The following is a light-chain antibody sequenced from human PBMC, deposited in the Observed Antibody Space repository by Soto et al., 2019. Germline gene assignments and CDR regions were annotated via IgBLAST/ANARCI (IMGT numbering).Light chain of an antibody. Sequence: EIGLTQSPATLSLSPGERATLSCRASQSFSSYLAWYQQKPGQAPRLLIYDASNRATGIPARFSGSGSGTDFTLTISSLEPEDFAVYYCQQRSNWPPIPFGQGTRLAIK. CDR3: QQRSNWPPIP. J-gene: IGKJ5*01. CDR2: DAS. V-gene: IGKV3-11*01. CDR1: QSFSSY.